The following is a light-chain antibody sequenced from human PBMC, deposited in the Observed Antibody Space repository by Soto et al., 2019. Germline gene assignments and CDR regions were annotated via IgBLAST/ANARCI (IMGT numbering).Light chain of an antibody. CDR3: QQGYSNPQT. V-gene: IGKV1-39*01. CDR1: QSISSY. CDR2: TAS. J-gene: IGKJ1*01. Sequence: DVQMTQSPASLSASIGDRVIITCRASQSISSYLNWYHQKPGKAPNLLIYTASSLPSGVPSRFSGSGSGTDFTLTISSLQPEDFATYYCQQGYSNPQTFGQGTKVDIK.